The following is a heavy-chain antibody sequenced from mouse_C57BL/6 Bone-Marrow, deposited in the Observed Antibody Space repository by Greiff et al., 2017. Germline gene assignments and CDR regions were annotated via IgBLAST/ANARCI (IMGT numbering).Heavy chain of an antibody. CDR3: AREDYYYGSSFFDY. J-gene: IGHJ2*01. CDR1: GYTFTSYW. V-gene: IGHV1-69*01. D-gene: IGHD1-1*01. Sequence: VQLQQPGAELVMPGASVKLSCKVSGYTFTSYWMHWVKQRPGQGLEWIGEIDPSDSYTNYNQKFKGKSTLTVDKSSSTAYMQLSSLTSEDSAVYYCAREDYYYGSSFFDYWGQGTTLTVSS. CDR2: IDPSDSYT.